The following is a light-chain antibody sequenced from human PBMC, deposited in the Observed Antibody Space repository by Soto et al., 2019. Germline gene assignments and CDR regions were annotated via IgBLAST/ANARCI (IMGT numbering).Light chain of an antibody. CDR3: QPYNNWPLT. Sequence: DIQMTQSPSSLSASVEDRVIITCRASQSISNHLNWYQQKPGKAPKLLIFAASSLQSGVPSRFSGSRSGPDFTLTISSLQPEDFAIYYCQPYNNWPLTLGGGTKVDIK. V-gene: IGKV1-39*01. CDR1: QSISNH. J-gene: IGKJ4*01. CDR2: AAS.